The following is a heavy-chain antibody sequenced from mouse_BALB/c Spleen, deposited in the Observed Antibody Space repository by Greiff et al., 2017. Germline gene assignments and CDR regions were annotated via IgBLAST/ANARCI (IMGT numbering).Heavy chain of an antibody. CDR2: IDPENGNT. Sequence: VQLQQSGAELVRPGALVKLSCKASGFNIKDYYMHWVKQRPEQGLEWIGWIDPENGNTIYDPKFQGKASITADTSSNTAYLQLSSLTSEDTAVYYCAYGNWVAYWGQGTLVTVAA. CDR1: GFNIKDYY. D-gene: IGHD2-1*01. J-gene: IGHJ3*01. V-gene: IGHV14-1*02. CDR3: AYGNWVAY.